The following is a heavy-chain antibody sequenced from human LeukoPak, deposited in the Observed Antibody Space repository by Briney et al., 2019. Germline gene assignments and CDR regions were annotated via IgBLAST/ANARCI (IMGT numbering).Heavy chain of an antibody. CDR3: ARGITIFGVVIRSTYNWFDP. D-gene: IGHD3-3*01. V-gene: IGHV3-48*01. CDR1: GFTFSSYA. Sequence: PGGSLRLSCAASGFTFSSYAMSWVRQAPGKGLEWVSYISSSSSTIYYADSVKGRFTISRDNAKNSLYLQMNSLRAEDTAVYHCARGITIFGVVIRSTYNWFDPWGQGTLVTVSS. J-gene: IGHJ5*02. CDR2: ISSSSSTI.